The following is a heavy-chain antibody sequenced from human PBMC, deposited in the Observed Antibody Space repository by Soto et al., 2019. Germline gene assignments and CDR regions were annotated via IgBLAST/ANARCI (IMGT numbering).Heavy chain of an antibody. J-gene: IGHJ3*02. CDR2: IKSKTDGGTT. Sequence: GGSLRLSCAASGFTFSNAWMNWVRQAPGKGLEWVGRIKSKTDGGTTDYAAPVKGRFTISRDDSKNTLYLQMNSLKTEDTAVYYCTTDYGDYTEPLRPDAFDIWGQGTMVTVSS. V-gene: IGHV3-15*07. CDR1: GFTFSNAW. CDR3: TTDYGDYTEPLRPDAFDI. D-gene: IGHD4-17*01.